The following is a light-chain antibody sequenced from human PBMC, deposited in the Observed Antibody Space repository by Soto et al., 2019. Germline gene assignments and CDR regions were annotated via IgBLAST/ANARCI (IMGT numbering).Light chain of an antibody. CDR2: DAS. V-gene: IGKV3-20*01. Sequence: IVLTQSPGTLSLSPGERATLSCRASQSVSSSHLAWYQQKPGQAPRLLMYDASSRATGIPDRFSGSGSGTDFTLTISRLEPEDFAVYYCQQYGGSSFSFGPGTNLEIK. CDR1: QSVSSSH. J-gene: IGKJ2*03. CDR3: QQYGGSSFS.